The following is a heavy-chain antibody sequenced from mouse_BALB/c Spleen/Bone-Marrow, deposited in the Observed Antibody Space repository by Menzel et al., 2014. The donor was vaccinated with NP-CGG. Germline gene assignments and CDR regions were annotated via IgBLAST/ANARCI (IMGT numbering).Heavy chain of an antibody. Sequence: DVQLQESGAELVKPGASVKLSCTASGFNIKDTYMHWVKQRPEQGLEWIGRIDPANGNTNYDPRSQGKATITADTSSNTACLQLSSLTSEDTAVCYYARYGGRYYAMDYWGQGTSVTVSS. CDR3: ARYGGRYYAMDY. CDR2: IDPANGNT. V-gene: IGHV14-3*02. CDR1: GFNIKDTY. J-gene: IGHJ4*01. D-gene: IGHD1-1*01.